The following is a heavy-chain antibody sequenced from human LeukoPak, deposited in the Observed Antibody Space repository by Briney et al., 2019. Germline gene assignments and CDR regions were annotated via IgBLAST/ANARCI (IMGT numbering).Heavy chain of an antibody. CDR2: IIPIFGTA. Sequence: SVTVSCTASGGTFISYAISWVRQAPGQGLEWMGGIIPIFGTANYAQKFQGRVTITADESTSTAYMELSSLRSEDTAVYYCASVATSYVDWFDPWGQGTLVTVSS. J-gene: IGHJ5*02. CDR3: ASVATSYVDWFDP. V-gene: IGHV1-69*13. CDR1: GGTFISYA. D-gene: IGHD5-12*01.